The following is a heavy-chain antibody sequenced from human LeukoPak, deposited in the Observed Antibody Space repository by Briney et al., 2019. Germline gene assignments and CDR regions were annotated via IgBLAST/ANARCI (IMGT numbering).Heavy chain of an antibody. CDR1: GGSISSSSHY. V-gene: IGHV4-39*07. CDR2: ISNSGST. J-gene: IGHJ4*02. Sequence: PPETLSLTCTVSGGSISSSSHYWGWIRQPPGKGLEWIGSISNSGSTYYNPSLKSRVTISVDTSNNQFSLKLTYVTAADTAVYYCARAPIVHRSLDLDYWGQGTLVTVSS. CDR3: ARAPIVHRSLDLDY. D-gene: IGHD2/OR15-2a*01.